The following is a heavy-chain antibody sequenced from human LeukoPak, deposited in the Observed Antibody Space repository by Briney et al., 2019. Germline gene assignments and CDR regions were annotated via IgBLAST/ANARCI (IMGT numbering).Heavy chain of an antibody. CDR3: ARDMYYYSRTGFDP. CDR2: ISAYNLNT. V-gene: IGHV1-18*01. CDR1: GYTFNSYG. J-gene: IGHJ5*02. Sequence: GASVKVSCKTSGYTFNSYGISWVRQAPGQGLEWMGWISAYNLNTNYAQKFQGRVTMTTDTSTSTAYMELRSLRSDDTAVYYCARDMYYYSRTGFDPWGQGTLVSLSS. D-gene: IGHD3-10*01.